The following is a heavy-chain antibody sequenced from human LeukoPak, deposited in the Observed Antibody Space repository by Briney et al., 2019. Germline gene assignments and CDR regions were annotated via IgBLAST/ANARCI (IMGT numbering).Heavy chain of an antibody. Sequence: PVKVSCKASGGTFSSYAISWVRQAPGQGLEWMGGIIPIFGTANYAQKFQGRVTITADVSTSTAYMELSSLRSEDTAVYYCARGTAMDSIDYWGQGTLVTVSS. V-gene: IGHV1-69*13. CDR3: ARGTAMDSIDY. J-gene: IGHJ4*01. CDR2: IIPIFGTA. CDR1: GGTFSSYA. D-gene: IGHD5-18*01.